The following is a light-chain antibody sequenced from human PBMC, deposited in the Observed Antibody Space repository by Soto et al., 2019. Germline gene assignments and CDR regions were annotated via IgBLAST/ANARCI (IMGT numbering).Light chain of an antibody. CDR1: SSNIGSNT. Sequence: QAVVTPPPSASGTPGQRVTISCSGSSSNIGSNTVNWYQQLPGTAPKLLIYSNNQRPSGVPDRFSGSKSGTSASLAISGLQSEDEADYYCAAWDDSLNGYVFGTGTKLTVL. V-gene: IGLV1-44*01. CDR3: AAWDDSLNGYV. CDR2: SNN. J-gene: IGLJ1*01.